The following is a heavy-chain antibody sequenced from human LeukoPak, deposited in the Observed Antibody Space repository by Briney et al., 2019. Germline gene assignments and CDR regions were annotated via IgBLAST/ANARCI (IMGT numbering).Heavy chain of an antibody. D-gene: IGHD3-16*02. CDR2: IHYSGST. Sequence: SETLSLTCTVSGGSISSSSYYWGWIRQPPGKGLEWIGSIHYSGSTNYNPSLKSRVTISVDTSKNQFSLKLSSVTAADTAVYYCARQSRRGYRYPHYFDYWGQGTLVTVSS. CDR1: GGSISSSSYY. V-gene: IGHV4-39*01. CDR3: ARQSRRGYRYPHYFDY. J-gene: IGHJ4*02.